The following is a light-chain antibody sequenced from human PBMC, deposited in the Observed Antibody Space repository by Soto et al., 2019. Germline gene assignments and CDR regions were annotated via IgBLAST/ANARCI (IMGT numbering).Light chain of an antibody. J-gene: IGLJ2*01. CDR1: SSDVGGYNY. CDR2: DVS. CDR3: SSYTSSSTLV. Sequence: QSVLTQTASVSGSPGQSITISCTGTSSDVGGYNYVSWYQQHPGKAPKLMIYDVSNRPSGVSNRFSGSKSGNTASLTISGLQADYEDDYYGSSYTSSSTLVFGGGTKLTVL. V-gene: IGLV2-14*01.